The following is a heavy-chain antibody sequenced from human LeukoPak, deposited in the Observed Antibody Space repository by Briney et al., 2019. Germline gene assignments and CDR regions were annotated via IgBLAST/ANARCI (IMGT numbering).Heavy chain of an antibody. J-gene: IGHJ4*02. Sequence: QTGGSLRLSCAASGFTFSNHAMTWVRQAPGKGLEWVSEITGSGSSTYYADSAKGRFTIPRDNSKNTMFLQMNSVRAEDTATYYCAREWFDFDYWGQGILVTVSS. V-gene: IGHV3-23*01. CDR2: ITGSGSST. CDR3: AREWFDFDY. CDR1: GFTFSNHA. D-gene: IGHD3-22*01.